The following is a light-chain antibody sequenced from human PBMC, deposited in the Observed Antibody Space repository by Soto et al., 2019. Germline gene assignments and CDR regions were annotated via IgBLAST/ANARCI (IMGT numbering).Light chain of an antibody. J-gene: IGKJ4*01. CDR3: QQVSTGPPSVT. CDR1: QSVSSY. CDR2: DAS. Sequence: EIVLTQSPATLSLSPGERATLSCRASQSVSSYLAWYQQKPGQAPRLLIYDASNRATGIPARFSGSGSGIDSTLTTSSLEPKVFEFYYGQQVSTGPPSVTFGGGTKLEIK. V-gene: IGKV3-11*01.